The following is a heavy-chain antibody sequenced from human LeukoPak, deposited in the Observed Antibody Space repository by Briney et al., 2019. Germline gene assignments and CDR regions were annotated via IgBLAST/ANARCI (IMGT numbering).Heavy chain of an antibody. J-gene: IGHJ3*02. CDR3: ARRNPRGKSDAFDI. CDR1: GGSISSSSYC. V-gene: IGHV4-39*01. Sequence: SETLSLTCTVSGGSISSSSYCWGWLRQPPGKGLEWVGSIYYSGSTYYDPSLKSRVTISVDTSKNQFSLKLSPVTAADTAVYYCARRNPRGKSDAFDICGQATMVTVSS. D-gene: IGHD1-14*01. CDR2: IYYSGST.